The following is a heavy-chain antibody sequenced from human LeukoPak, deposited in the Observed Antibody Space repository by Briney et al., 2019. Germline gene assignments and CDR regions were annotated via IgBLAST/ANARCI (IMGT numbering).Heavy chain of an antibody. D-gene: IGHD5-24*01. Sequence: SETLSLTCTVSGGSISSGGYYWSWIRQHPGKGLEWIGYIYYSGSTYYNPSLKSRVTISVDTSKNQFSLKLSSATAAETAVYYCARERWVYDWFDPWGQGTLVTVSS. J-gene: IGHJ5*02. V-gene: IGHV4-31*03. CDR1: GGSISSGGYY. CDR3: ARERWVYDWFDP. CDR2: IYYSGST.